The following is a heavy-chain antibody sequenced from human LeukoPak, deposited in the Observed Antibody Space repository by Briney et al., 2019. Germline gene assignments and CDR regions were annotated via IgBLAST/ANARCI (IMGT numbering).Heavy chain of an antibody. V-gene: IGHV1-18*01. J-gene: IGHJ3*02. CDR3: ARPKQWLVNDAFDI. CDR1: GYTFTSYG. D-gene: IGHD6-19*01. CDR2: ISAYNGNT. Sequence: ASVKVSCKASGYTFTSYGISWVRQAPGQGLEWMGWISAYNGNTNYAQKLQGRVTMTTDTSTSTAYMELRSLRSDDTAVYYCARPKQWLVNDAFDIWGQGTMVTVSS.